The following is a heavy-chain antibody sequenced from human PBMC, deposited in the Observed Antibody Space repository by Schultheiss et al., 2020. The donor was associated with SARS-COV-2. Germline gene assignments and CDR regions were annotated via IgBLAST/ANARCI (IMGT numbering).Heavy chain of an antibody. J-gene: IGHJ4*02. V-gene: IGHV2-70*12. Sequence: QTLSLTCAVYGGSFSGYYWSWIRQPPGKALEWLAVIDWEDDKYYSTSMKTRLTISKDTSKNQVVLTMTNMDPVDTATYYCAHSPEGGPQTPVLWSDYWGQGTLVTVSS. CDR2: IDWEDDK. CDR3: AHSPEGGPQTPVLWSDY. CDR1: GGSFSGYY. D-gene: IGHD5-18*01.